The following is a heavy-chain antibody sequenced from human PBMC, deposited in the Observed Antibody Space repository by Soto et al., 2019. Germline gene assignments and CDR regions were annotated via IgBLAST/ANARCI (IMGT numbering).Heavy chain of an antibody. D-gene: IGHD1-20*01. CDR3: ARDLPYNWNDWGGFDY. Sequence: SQTLSLTCAISGDSVSSNSAAWNWFRQSPSRGLEWLGRTYYRSKWYNDYAVSVKSRITINPDTSKNQFSLQLNSVTPEDTAVYYCARDLPYNWNDWGGFDYWGQGTLVTSP. CDR2: TYYRSKWYN. V-gene: IGHV6-1*01. CDR1: GDSVSSNSAA. J-gene: IGHJ4*02.